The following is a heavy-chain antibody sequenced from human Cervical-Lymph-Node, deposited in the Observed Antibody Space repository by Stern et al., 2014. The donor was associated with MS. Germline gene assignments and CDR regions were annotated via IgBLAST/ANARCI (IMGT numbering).Heavy chain of an antibody. CDR2: ISASSNYR. V-gene: IGHV3-21*05. CDR3: ARVNEGFWYLDL. CDR1: GFAFSSFS. Sequence: EVQLVESGGGLVKPGGSLRLSCAASGFAFSSFSMNWVRQAPGKGLEWVSFISASSNYRDDADSLKGRFTVSRDNAKNSLFLQINSLRAEDTAVYYCARVNEGFWYLDLWGRGTLVAVS. J-gene: IGHJ2*01.